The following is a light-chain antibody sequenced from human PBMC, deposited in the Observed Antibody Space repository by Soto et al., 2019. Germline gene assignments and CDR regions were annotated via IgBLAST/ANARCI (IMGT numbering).Light chain of an antibody. V-gene: IGLV2-14*01. CDR2: ASS. Sequence: QSGLRQPAPVSGSPGQSDTISCTGTSSDVGGYNYVSWYQHHPGKAPRLMIYASSNRPSGVSHRFSGSRSGNTASLTISGLQAEDEADYYCSSYTSGSTLYVFGPGTKVTVL. CDR1: SSDVGGYNY. J-gene: IGLJ1*01. CDR3: SSYTSGSTLYV.